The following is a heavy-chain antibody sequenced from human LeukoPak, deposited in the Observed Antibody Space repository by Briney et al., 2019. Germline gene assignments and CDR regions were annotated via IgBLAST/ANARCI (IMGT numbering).Heavy chain of an antibody. Sequence: GGSLRLSCAASGFTFISSAMSWVRQAPGKGLEWVSTISGFGENTYYADSVKGRFTISRGNFKSALFLQMNSLRAEDTAVYYCAKGGHYSCFDPWGQGTLVIVSS. V-gene: IGHV3-23*01. CDR2: ISGFGENT. D-gene: IGHD1-26*01. J-gene: IGHJ5*02. CDR1: GFTFISSA. CDR3: AKGGHYSCFDP.